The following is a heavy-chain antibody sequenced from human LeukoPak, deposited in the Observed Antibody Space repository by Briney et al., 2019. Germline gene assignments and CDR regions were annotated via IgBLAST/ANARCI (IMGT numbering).Heavy chain of an antibody. Sequence: GGSLRLSCAASGFTFSTYSMNWVRQAPGMGLEWVSHISRTGSVIYYADSVKGRFTVSRDNAKNSLYLQMNSLRAEDTAVYYCARDFLDGFYFDYWGQGILVTVSS. CDR3: ARDFLDGFYFDY. CDR2: ISRTGSVI. J-gene: IGHJ4*02. D-gene: IGHD3-3*01. V-gene: IGHV3-48*04. CDR1: GFTFSTYS.